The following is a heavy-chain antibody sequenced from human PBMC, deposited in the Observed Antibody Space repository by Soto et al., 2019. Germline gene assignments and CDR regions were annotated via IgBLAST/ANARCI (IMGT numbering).Heavy chain of an antibody. Sequence: QVPLVQSGAEVKKPGSSVTVSCKASGGTFSSYAIHWVRQAPGQGLEWMGGIIPMYGPAKYAQRFQGRVTNTADESTTTVYMELTSLTSQDTAVYYCARVTSMVRGVIDNGFDPWGHGTLVTVSS. CDR3: ARVTSMVRGVIDNGFDP. D-gene: IGHD3-10*01. CDR1: GGTFSSYA. J-gene: IGHJ5*02. CDR2: IIPMYGPA. V-gene: IGHV1-69*01.